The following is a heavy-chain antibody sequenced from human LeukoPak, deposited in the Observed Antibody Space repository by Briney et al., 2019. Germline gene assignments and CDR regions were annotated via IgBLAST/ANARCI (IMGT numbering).Heavy chain of an antibody. D-gene: IGHD3-16*01. V-gene: IGHV4-59*11. J-gene: IGHJ5*02. CDR2: IYYSGST. CDR3: AREFGWFDP. Sequence: SETLSLTCTVSGGSISPHYWSWIRQPPGKGLEWIGYIYYSGSTNYNPSLKSRVTISIDMSKNQFSLKLSSVTAADTAVYYCAREFGWFDPWGQGTLVTVSS. CDR1: GGSISPHY.